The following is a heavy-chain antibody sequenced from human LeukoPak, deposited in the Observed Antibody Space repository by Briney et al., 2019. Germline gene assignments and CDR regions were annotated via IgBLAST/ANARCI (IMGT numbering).Heavy chain of an antibody. CDR1: GFTSSDYL. Sequence: GGSLRLSCAASGFTSSDYLMHWVRQAPGKGLEYVSAISSSGGSTYYADSVKGRFTISRDNSKNTVYLQVGSLRAEDMAVYYCARRGSAYDYWGQGTLVTVSS. CDR2: ISSSGGST. D-gene: IGHD3-10*01. J-gene: IGHJ4*02. CDR3: ARRGSAYDY. V-gene: IGHV3-64*02.